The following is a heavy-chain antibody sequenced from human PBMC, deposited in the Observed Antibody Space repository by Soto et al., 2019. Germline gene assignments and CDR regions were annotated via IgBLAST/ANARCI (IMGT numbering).Heavy chain of an antibody. Sequence: GGSLRLSCAAAGFPFRDYYMSLIRQAPGKGLEWVAYINSYADSVKGRFTISRDNAKNSLYLQMNSLRVEDTAVYYCARIWGEQSAQYYFDYWGQGT. CDR3: ARIWGEQSAQYYFDY. J-gene: IGHJ4*02. CDR2: INS. V-gene: IGHV3-11*01. CDR1: GFPFRDYY. D-gene: IGHD3-16*01.